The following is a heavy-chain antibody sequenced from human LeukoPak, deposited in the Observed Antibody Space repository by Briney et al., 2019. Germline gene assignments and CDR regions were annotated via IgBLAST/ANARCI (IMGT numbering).Heavy chain of an antibody. J-gene: IGHJ4*02. CDR2: IKSKTDGGTT. V-gene: IGHV3-15*01. CDR3: TGEHCSSTSCYGQDY. D-gene: IGHD2-2*01. CDR1: GFTFSNAW. Sequence: GGSLRLSCAASGFTFSNAWMSWVRQTPGKGPEWVGRIKSKTDGGTTDYAAPVKGRFTISRDDSKNTLYLQMNSLKTEDTAVYYCTGEHCSSTSCYGQDYWGQGTLVTVSS.